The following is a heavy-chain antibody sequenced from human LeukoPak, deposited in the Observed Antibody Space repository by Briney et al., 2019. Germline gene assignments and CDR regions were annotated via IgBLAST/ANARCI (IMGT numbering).Heavy chain of an antibody. D-gene: IGHD3-10*01. V-gene: IGHV4-61*02. CDR1: GGSISTGGYY. Sequence: SSETLSLTCTVSGGSISTGGYYWSWIRQPAGKGLEWIGRIYTSGSTNYNPSLKSRVIMSVDTSKDQFSLKLSSLTAADTAVYYCARGPGADTGEAFDIWGRGTMVTVSS. CDR2: IYTSGST. CDR3: ARGPGADTGEAFDI. J-gene: IGHJ3*02.